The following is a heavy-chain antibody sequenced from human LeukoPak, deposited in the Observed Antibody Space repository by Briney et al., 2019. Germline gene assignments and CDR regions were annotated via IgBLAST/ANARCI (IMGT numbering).Heavy chain of an antibody. D-gene: IGHD4-17*01. CDR3: AIELRPNDY. Sequence: GGSLRLSCAASGFTFSSHAMSWVRQAPGRGLEWVSSIDISGSNAYYADSVKGRFTISRDNSRNTLYLQMDSLRAEDSAIYYCAIELRPNDYWGQGTLLTVSS. CDR2: IDISGSNA. J-gene: IGHJ4*02. V-gene: IGHV3-23*01. CDR1: GFTFSSHA.